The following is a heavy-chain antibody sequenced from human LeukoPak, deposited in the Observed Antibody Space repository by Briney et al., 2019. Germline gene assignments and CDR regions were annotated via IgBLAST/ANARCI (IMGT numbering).Heavy chain of an antibody. CDR3: ARLRGGAY. D-gene: IGHD3-10*01. J-gene: IGHJ4*02. CDR1: GFTFSTYW. Sequence: GGSLRLSCAASGFTFSTYWMTWVRQAPGKGLEWVANMKQDGGETYYVDSVKGRFTISRDNAKNSLYLQMNSLRAEDTALYYCARLRGGAYWGQGTLVNVSS. V-gene: IGHV3-7*01. CDR2: MKQDGGET.